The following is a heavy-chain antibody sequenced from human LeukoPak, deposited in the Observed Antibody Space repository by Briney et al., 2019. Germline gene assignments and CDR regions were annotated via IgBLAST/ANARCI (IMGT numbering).Heavy chain of an antibody. J-gene: IGHJ4*02. CDR1: AGSISNYY. CDR2: ISYSGST. CDR3: ASVRPDDPDRYNIEDFVFDY. Sequence: PSETLSLTCTVSAGSISNYYWSWIRQPPGKGLEWIGYISYSGSTNYNPSLKSRVTISVDTSKNQFSLKLSSVTAADTAVYYCASVRPDDPDRYNIEDFVFDYWGQGTLVTVSS. V-gene: IGHV4-59*01. D-gene: IGHD2-15*01.